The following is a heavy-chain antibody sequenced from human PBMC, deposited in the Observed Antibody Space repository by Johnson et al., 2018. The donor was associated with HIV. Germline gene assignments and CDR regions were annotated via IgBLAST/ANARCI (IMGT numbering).Heavy chain of an antibody. CDR1: GFTFSSYA. CDR2: ISYDGSNK. D-gene: IGHD3-10*01. Sequence: VQLVESGGGLVKPVGSLRLSCAASGFTFSSYAMHWVRPAPGKGLDWVAAISYDGSNKYYADSVKGRVTISRDNSRNMLYLQMNSLRAEDTAVYYCAKIGEGRWPRAAAFDIWGQGTMVTVSS. J-gene: IGHJ3*02. V-gene: IGHV3-30-3*02. CDR3: AKIGEGRWPRAAAFDI.